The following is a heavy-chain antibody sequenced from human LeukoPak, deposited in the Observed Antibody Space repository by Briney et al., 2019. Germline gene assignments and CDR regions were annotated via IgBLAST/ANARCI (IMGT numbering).Heavy chain of an antibody. D-gene: IGHD2-15*01. CDR3: ARALRVGRYSADY. CDR2: MNPNSDNT. CDR1: GYTFTSYD. Sequence: ASVKVSCKASGYTFTSYDINWVRQATGQGLEWMGWMNPNSDNTGYAQKFQGRVTMTRNTSISTAYMELSSLRSEDTAVYYCARALRVGRYSADYWGQGTLVTVSS. J-gene: IGHJ4*02. V-gene: IGHV1-8*01.